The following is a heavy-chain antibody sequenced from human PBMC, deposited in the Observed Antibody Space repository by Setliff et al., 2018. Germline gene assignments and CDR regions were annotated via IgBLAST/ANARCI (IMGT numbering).Heavy chain of an antibody. CDR2: IYYSGST. Sequence: PSETLSLTCTVSGGSISSSSYYWGWIRQPPGKGLEWIGSIYYSGSTYYNPSLKSQVTISVDTSKNQFSLKLSSVTAADTAVYYCAREGMYYNFWSGYSDYWGQGTLVTVSS. D-gene: IGHD3-3*01. J-gene: IGHJ4*02. V-gene: IGHV4-39*07. CDR1: GGSISSSSYY. CDR3: AREGMYYNFWSGYSDY.